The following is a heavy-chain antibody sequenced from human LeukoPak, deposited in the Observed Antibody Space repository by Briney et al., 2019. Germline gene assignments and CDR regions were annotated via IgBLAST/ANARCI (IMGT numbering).Heavy chain of an antibody. CDR2: IYYSGNT. J-gene: IGHJ4*02. D-gene: IGHD3-10*01. CDR3: ASDYGSGSYRFDY. CDR1: GGSMSSHH. Sequence: SETLSLTRAVSGGSMSSHHWSWIRLPPGKGLEWIGYIYYSGNTVYNPSLKSRVTVSIDTSKNQFSLKLNSVTAADTAVYYCASDYGSGSYRFDYWGQGTLVTVSS. V-gene: IGHV4-59*11.